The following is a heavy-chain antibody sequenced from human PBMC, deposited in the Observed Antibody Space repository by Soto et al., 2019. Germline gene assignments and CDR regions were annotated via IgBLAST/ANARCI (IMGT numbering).Heavy chain of an antibody. D-gene: IGHD3-10*01. Sequence: PSETLSLTCTVSGGSVSSGSYYWSWIRQPPGKGLEWIGYIYYSGSTNYNPSLKSRVTISVDTSKNQFSLKLSSETAADTAVYYCARGAMVRGVITVYFDYWGQGTLVTVSS. J-gene: IGHJ4*02. V-gene: IGHV4-61*01. CDR2: IYYSGST. CDR1: GGSVSSGSYY. CDR3: ARGAMVRGVITVYFDY.